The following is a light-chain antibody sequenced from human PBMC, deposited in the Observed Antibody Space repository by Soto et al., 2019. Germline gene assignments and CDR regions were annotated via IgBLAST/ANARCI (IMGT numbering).Light chain of an antibody. CDR1: QSVSSSY. J-gene: IGKJ5*01. CDR2: GAS. V-gene: IGKV3-20*01. Sequence: EIVLTQSPGTLSLSPGERATLSCRSSQSVSSSYLAWYKQKTGQAPRLLIYGASSRATGIPDRFSGSGSGTEFTLTTSRIEPEDCAVYYSQQYGSSPPVGQRTRLEI. CDR3: QQYGSSPP.